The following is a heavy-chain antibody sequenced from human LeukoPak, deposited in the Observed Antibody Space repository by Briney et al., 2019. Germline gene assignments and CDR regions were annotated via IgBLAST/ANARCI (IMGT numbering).Heavy chain of an antibody. D-gene: IGHD6-13*01. CDR1: GGSISSSSYY. J-gene: IGHJ4*02. CDR2: IYYSGST. V-gene: IGHV4-39*01. CDR3: ARHVPMAAAAIFDY. Sequence: PSETLSLTCTVSGGSISSSSYYWGWICQPPGKGLEWIGSIYYSGSTYYNPSLKSRVTISVDTSKNQFSLKLSSVTAAATAVYYCARHVPMAAAAIFDYWGQGTLVTVSS.